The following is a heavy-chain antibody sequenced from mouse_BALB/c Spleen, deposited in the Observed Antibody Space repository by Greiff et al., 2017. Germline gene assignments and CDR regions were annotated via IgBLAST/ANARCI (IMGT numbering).Heavy chain of an antibody. J-gene: IGHJ2*01. D-gene: IGHD6-1*01. Sequence: EVHLVESGGGLVQPGGSMKLSCVASGFTFSNYWMNWVRQSPEKGLEWVAEIRLKSNNYATHYAESVKGRFTISRDDSKSSVYLQMNNLRAEDTGIYYCTRPLAGGYYFDYWGQGTTLTVSS. CDR2: IRLKSNNYAT. CDR3: TRPLAGGYYFDY. CDR1: GFTFSNYW. V-gene: IGHV6-6*02.